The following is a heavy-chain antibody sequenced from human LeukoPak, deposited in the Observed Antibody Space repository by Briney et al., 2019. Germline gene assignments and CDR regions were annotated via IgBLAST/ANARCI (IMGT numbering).Heavy chain of an antibody. V-gene: IGHV4-34*01. CDR2: INHSGST. D-gene: IGHD3-10*01. CDR1: GGSFSDYY. J-gene: IGHJ6*03. Sequence: SETLSLTCAVYGGSFSDYYWSWIRQTPGKGPEWIGEINHSGSTNYNPSLKSRVTISIDTSKNQFSLNLSSVTAADTAVYYCARDVRGYYYMDVWGKGTTVTISS. CDR3: ARDVRGYYYMDV.